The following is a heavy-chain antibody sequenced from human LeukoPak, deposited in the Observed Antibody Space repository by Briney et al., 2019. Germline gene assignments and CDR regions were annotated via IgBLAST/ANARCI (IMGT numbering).Heavy chain of an antibody. CDR2: IIPMFGIA. D-gene: IGHD6-19*01. CDR3: SRDRPYTGGWRGFDY. J-gene: IGHJ4*02. V-gene: IGHV1-69*13. CDR1: GGTFSRYA. Sequence: ASVKVSCKASGGTFSRYAFSWVRQAPGQGLEWMGGIIPMFGIANYAQKFQGRVTITAVESTSTAYMEQSSLISEDTAVYYCSRDRPYTGGWRGFDYWGQGTLVTVSS.